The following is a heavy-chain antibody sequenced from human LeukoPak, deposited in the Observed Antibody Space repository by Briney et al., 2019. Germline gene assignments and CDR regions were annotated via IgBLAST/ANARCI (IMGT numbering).Heavy chain of an antibody. D-gene: IGHD2-15*01. J-gene: IGHJ4*02. Sequence: GGSLRLSCAASGFSVSTSYMTWVRQAPGKGLEWVSLIYSGGSKYYADSVKGRFTISRDNSKNTLYLQMNSLRAEDTAVYYCVPAPYCSGGSCYSWELDYWGQGTLVTVSS. V-gene: IGHV3-66*02. CDR1: GFSVSTSY. CDR3: VPAPYCSGGSCYSWELDY. CDR2: IYSGGSK.